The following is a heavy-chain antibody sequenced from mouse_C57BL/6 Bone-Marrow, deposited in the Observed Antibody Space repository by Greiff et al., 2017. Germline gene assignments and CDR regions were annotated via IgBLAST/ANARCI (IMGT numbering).Heavy chain of an antibody. Sequence: VQLLQSGAELVRPGASVKLSCTASGFNIKDDYMHWVKQMPEQGLEWIGWIDPENGDTEYASKFQGKVTITSDTSSNTDYLQLRSRTSEDTAVYYCTSSPSYFDYWGQGTTLTVSS. D-gene: IGHD1-1*01. V-gene: IGHV14-4*01. CDR2: IDPENGDT. CDR3: TSSPSYFDY. J-gene: IGHJ2*01. CDR1: GFNIKDDY.